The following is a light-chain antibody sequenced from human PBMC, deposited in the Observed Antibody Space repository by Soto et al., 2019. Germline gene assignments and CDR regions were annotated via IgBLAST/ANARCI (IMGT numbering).Light chain of an antibody. CDR2: GAS. V-gene: IGKV1-39*01. CDR3: QQYNDWPPLT. J-gene: IGKJ4*01. Sequence: DIQMTQSPSSLSASVGDTISITCRSFQTIRKSLNWYQQRPGKAPKLLIFGASSLHNGVPPRFSGLGSGTHFTLTISNLQSEDFAVYYCQQYNDWPPLTFGGGTKVDIK. CDR1: QTIRKS.